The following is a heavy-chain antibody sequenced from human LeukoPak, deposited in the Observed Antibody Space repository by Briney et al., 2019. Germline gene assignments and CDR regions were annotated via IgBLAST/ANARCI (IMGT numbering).Heavy chain of an antibody. CDR2: IIPILGIA. J-gene: IGHJ6*03. V-gene: IGHV1-69*02. CDR3: ARATGAASSLYMDV. CDR1: GGTFSSYT. D-gene: IGHD1-14*01. Sequence: SVKVSCKASGGTFSSYTISWLRQAPGQGLEWMGRIIPILGIANYAQKFQGRVTITADKSTSTAYMELSSLRSEDTAVDYCARATGAASSLYMDVWGKGTTVTVSS.